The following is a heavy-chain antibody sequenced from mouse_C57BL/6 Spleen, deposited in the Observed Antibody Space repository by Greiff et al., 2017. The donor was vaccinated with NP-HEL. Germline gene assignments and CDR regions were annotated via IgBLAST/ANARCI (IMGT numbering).Heavy chain of an antibody. J-gene: IGHJ2*01. V-gene: IGHV1-26*01. CDR3: AREGVVGY. CDR2: INPNNGGT. D-gene: IGHD1-1*01. Sequence: VQLQQSGPELVKPGASVKISCKASGYTFTDYYMNWVKQSHGKSLEWIGDINPNNGGTSYNQKFKGKATLTVAQSSSTAYMGLRSLTSEDSAVYYWAREGVVGYWGQGTTLTVSS. CDR1: GYTFTDYY.